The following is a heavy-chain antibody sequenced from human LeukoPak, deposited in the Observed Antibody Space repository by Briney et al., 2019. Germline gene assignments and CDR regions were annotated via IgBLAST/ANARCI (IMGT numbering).Heavy chain of an antibody. Sequence: GASVKVSCKASGYTFINYYIHWVRQAPGQGLEWEGIINPSGGSTTYAQKFQGRVSMTRDTSTSTVYMELSSLESDDTALYYCARHSLPGTTPFDYWGQGTLVTVSS. J-gene: IGHJ4*02. V-gene: IGHV1-46*01. D-gene: IGHD1-1*01. CDR1: GYTFINYY. CDR3: ARHSLPGTTPFDY. CDR2: INPSGGST.